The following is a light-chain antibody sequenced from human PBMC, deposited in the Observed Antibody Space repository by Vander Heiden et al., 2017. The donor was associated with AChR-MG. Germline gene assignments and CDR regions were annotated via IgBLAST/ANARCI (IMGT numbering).Light chain of an antibody. CDR3: QQVDNLPLT. CDR1: QGITNY. Sequence: DIQMTQSPSSLSASVGDRVTITCQASQGITNYLNWYQQKPGKAPKLLIYDASKLETGVPSRFSGSGSGTDFTFTISSLQPEDIATYYCQQVDNLPLTFGGGTKVEIK. V-gene: IGKV1-33*01. J-gene: IGKJ4*01. CDR2: DAS.